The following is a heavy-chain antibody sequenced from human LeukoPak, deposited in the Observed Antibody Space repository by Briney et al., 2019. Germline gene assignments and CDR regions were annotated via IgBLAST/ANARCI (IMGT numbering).Heavy chain of an antibody. J-gene: IGHJ3*02. V-gene: IGHV3-9*01. CDR2: ISWNSGSI. D-gene: IGHD4-23*01. CDR1: GFTFSDYY. CDR3: AKVGTVVKLADAFDI. Sequence: PGGSLRLSCAVSGFTFSDYYMSWIRQAPGKGLEWVSGISWNSGSIGYADSVKGRFTISRDNAKNSLYLQMNSLRAEDTALYYCAKVGTVVKLADAFDIWGQGTMVTVSS.